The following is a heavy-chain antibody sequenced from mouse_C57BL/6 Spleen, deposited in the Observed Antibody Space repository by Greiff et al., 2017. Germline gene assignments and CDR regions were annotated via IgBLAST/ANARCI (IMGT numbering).Heavy chain of an antibody. Sequence: QVHVKQPGAELVKPGASVKLSCKASGYTFTSYWMHWVKQRPGQGLEWIGMIHPNSGSTNYNEKFKSKATLTVDKSSSTASMQLSSLTSEDSAVYYCARSYFAMDYWGQGTSGTVSS. CDR2: IHPNSGST. CDR3: ARSYFAMDY. J-gene: IGHJ4*01. V-gene: IGHV1-64*01. CDR1: GYTFTSYW.